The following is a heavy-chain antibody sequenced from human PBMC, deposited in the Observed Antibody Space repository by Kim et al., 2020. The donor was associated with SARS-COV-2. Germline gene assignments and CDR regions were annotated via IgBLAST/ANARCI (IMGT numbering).Heavy chain of an antibody. CDR3: AREMDYYGSGRFDY. D-gene: IGHD3-10*01. Sequence: SETLSLTCTASGGSISSSSYYWGWIRQPPGKGLEWIGSIYYSGSTYYNPSLKSRVTISVDTSKNQFSLKLSSVTAADTAVYYCAREMDYYGSGRFDYWGQGTLVTVSS. J-gene: IGHJ4*02. CDR1: GGSISSSSYY. V-gene: IGHV4-39*02. CDR2: IYYSGST.